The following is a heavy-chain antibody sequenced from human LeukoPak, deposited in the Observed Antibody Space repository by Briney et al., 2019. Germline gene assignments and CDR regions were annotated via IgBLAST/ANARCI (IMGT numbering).Heavy chain of an antibody. V-gene: IGHV4-4*02. J-gene: IGHJ6*02. CDR2: IYHSGST. CDR1: GGSISSSNW. D-gene: IGHD6-6*01. Sequence: SETLSLTCAVSGGSISSSNWWSWVRQPPGQGLEWIGEIYHSGSTNYNPSLKSRVTISVDKSKNQFSLKLSSVTAADTAVYYCARDSNSIYYYYGMDVWGQGTTVTVSS. CDR3: ARDSNSIYYYYGMDV.